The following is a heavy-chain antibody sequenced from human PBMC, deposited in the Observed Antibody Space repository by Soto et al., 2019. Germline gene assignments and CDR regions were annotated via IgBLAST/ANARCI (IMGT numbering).Heavy chain of an antibody. CDR3: AKANILTGYYLYYFDY. V-gene: IGHV3-23*01. J-gene: IGHJ4*02. Sequence: EVQLLESGGGLVQPGGSLRLSGAASGFTFSSYAMSWVRQAPGKGLEWVSAISGSGGSTYYADAVKGRFTISRDNSKNTLYLQMNSLRAEDTAVYYCAKANILTGYYLYYFDYWGQGTLVTVSS. D-gene: IGHD3-9*01. CDR1: GFTFSSYA. CDR2: ISGSGGST.